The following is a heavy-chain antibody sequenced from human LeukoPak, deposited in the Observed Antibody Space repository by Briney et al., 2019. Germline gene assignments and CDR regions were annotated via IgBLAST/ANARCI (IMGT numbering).Heavy chain of an antibody. Sequence: YPRGSLRLSCAVSGSSFSIYDMHWVRQATGQGLEWVSAIGGGFDTYYSDSVKGRFTISRDNSKNTLYLQMNSLRVEDTAVYYCAKAISGRGWLVDYWGQGTLVTVSS. CDR3: AKAISGRGWLVDY. J-gene: IGHJ4*02. V-gene: IGHV3-13*01. CDR1: GSSFSIYD. CDR2: IGGGFDT. D-gene: IGHD3-22*01.